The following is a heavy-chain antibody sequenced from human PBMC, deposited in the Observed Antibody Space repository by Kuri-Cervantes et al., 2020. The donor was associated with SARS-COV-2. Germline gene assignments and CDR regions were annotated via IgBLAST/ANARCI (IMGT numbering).Heavy chain of an antibody. D-gene: IGHD6-13*01. V-gene: IGHV4-59*01. Sequence: SETLSLTCAVYGGSFSGYYWSWIRQPPGKGLEWIGYIYYSGSTNYNPSLKSRVTISVDTSKNQFSLKLSSVTAADTAVYYCARAQYSSSWSEGYYYYMDVWGKGTTVTVSS. J-gene: IGHJ6*03. CDR3: ARAQYSSSWSEGYYYYMDV. CDR1: GGSFSGYY. CDR2: IYYSGST.